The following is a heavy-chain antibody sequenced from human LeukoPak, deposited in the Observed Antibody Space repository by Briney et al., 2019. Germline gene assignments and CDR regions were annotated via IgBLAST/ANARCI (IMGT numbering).Heavy chain of an antibody. CDR1: GFTFSSYW. D-gene: IGHD5-12*01. Sequence: GRSLRLSCAASGFTFSSYWMSWVRQAPGKGLEWVANIKQDGSEKYYVDSVKGRFTISRDNAKNSLYLQMNSLRAEDTAVYYCARVDIVATTNLYYYYGMDVWGQGTTVTVSS. V-gene: IGHV3-7*01. CDR3: ARVDIVATTNLYYYYGMDV. CDR2: IKQDGSEK. J-gene: IGHJ6*02.